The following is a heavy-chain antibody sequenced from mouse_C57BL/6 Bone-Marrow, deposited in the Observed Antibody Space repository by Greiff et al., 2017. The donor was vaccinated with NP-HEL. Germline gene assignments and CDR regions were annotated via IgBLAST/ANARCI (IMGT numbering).Heavy chain of an antibody. CDR3: ARVYDGYPYFFDY. Sequence: EVMLVEPGGGLVKPGGSLKLSCAASGFTFSSYAMSWVRQTPEKRLEWVATISDGGSYSYYPDNVKGRFTISRDNAKNNLYLQMSHMKSEDTAMYYCARVYDGYPYFFDYWGQGTTLTVAS. CDR2: ISDGGSYS. CDR1: GFTFSSYA. D-gene: IGHD2-3*01. V-gene: IGHV5-4*03. J-gene: IGHJ2*01.